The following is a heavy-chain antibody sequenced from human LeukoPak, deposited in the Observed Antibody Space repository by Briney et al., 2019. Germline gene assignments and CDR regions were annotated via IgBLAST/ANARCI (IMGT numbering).Heavy chain of an antibody. V-gene: IGHV1-69*05. CDR3: ARGLGGTWNSNYYYMDV. Sequence: GASVKVSCKASGGTFSRYAISWVRQAPGQGLEWMGGIIPIFGTANYAQKFQGRVTITTDESTSTAYMELSSLRSEDTAVYYCARGLGGTWNSNYYYMDVWGKGTTVTVSS. CDR2: IIPIFGTA. J-gene: IGHJ6*03. CDR1: GGTFSRYA. D-gene: IGHD1-1*01.